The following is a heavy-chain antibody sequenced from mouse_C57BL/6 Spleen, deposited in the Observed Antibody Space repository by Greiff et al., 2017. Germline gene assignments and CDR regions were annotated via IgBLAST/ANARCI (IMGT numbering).Heavy chain of an antibody. V-gene: IGHV3-6*01. Sequence: EVKLQESGPGLVKPSQSLSLTCSVTGYSITSGYYWNWIRQFPGNKLEWMGYISYDGSNNYNPSLKNRISITRDTSKNQFFLKLNSVTTEDTATYYGAREGNYFDYWGQGTTLTVSS. J-gene: IGHJ2*01. CDR1: GYSITSGYY. CDR2: ISYDGSN. CDR3: AREGNYFDY.